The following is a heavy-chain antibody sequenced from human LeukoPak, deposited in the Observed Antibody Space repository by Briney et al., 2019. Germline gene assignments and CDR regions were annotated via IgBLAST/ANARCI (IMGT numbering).Heavy chain of an antibody. CDR2: ISGSGGST. CDR3: AKFIGETAHYYYYMDV. CDR1: GFTFSSYA. Sequence: PGGSLRLSCAASGFTFSSYAMSWVRQAPGKGLEWVSAISGSGGSTHYADSVKGRFTISRDNSKNTLYLQMNSLRAEDTAVYYCAKFIGETAHYYYYMDVWGKGTTVTVSS. J-gene: IGHJ6*03. D-gene: IGHD1-1*01. V-gene: IGHV3-23*01.